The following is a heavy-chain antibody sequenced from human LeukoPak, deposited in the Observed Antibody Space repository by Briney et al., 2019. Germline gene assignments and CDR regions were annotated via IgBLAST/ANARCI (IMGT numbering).Heavy chain of an antibody. CDR3: ARTDIAAAGNWFDP. V-gene: IGHV1-69*13. J-gene: IGHJ5*02. CDR1: GGTFSSYA. D-gene: IGHD6-13*01. CDR2: IIPIFGTA. Sequence: SVKVSCKASGGTFSSYAISWVRQAPGQGLERMGGIIPIFGTANYAQKFQGRVTITADESTSTAYMELSSLRSEDTAVYYCARTDIAAAGNWFDPWGQGTLVTVSS.